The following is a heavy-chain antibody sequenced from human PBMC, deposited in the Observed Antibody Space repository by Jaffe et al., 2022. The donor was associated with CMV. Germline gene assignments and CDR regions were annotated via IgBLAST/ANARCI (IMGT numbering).Heavy chain of an antibody. CDR2: ISKTGGST. D-gene: IGHD3-3*01. CDR1: GFNFNNYG. Sequence: EVQLLESGGGLVQPGGSLKLSCTASGFNFNNYGMSWVRQAQGKGLEWVSGISKTGGSTYYADSVRGRFTISRDNSKNTLYLQMNSLRAADTAMYYCAKDQRFVATGLYYFDSWGKGTLVTVSS. CDR3: AKDQRFVATGLYYFDS. J-gene: IGHJ4*02. V-gene: IGHV3-23*01.